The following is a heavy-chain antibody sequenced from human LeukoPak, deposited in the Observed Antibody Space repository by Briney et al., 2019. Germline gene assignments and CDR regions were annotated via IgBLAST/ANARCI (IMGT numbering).Heavy chain of an antibody. CDR2: ISPSSGST. CDR1: GYTFTSYY. Sequence: GPSVKVSCKASGYTFTSYYMHWVRQAPGPGLEWMGIISPSSGSTSYAQKFQGRVIMTRDTSTSTVYMELSSLRSEDTAVYYWASELSRGDEGFDYWGQGTLVTVPS. J-gene: IGHJ4*02. V-gene: IGHV1-46*01. CDR3: ASELSRGDEGFDY. D-gene: IGHD3-10*01.